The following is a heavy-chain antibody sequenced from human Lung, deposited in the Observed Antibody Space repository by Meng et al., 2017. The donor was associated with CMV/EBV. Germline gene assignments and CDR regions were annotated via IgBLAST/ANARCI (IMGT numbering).Heavy chain of an antibody. CDR3: AKAFSASWYREYYDY. V-gene: IGHV3-23*01. J-gene: IGHJ4*02. CDR1: EFTFSNFA. D-gene: IGHD6-13*01. Sequence: SCAASEFTFSNFAMSWVRLAPGRGLAWVSAITASGGSTYYADSVKGRFTVFRDNFKNTLYLQMNSLRVEDTAVYYCAKAFSASWYREYYDYWGQGTLVTVSS. CDR2: ITASGGST.